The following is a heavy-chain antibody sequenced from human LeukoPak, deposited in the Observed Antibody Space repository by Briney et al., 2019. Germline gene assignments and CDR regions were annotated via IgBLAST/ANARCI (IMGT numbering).Heavy chain of an antibody. D-gene: IGHD4-23*01. V-gene: IGHV4-34*01. CDR2: INHSGST. J-gene: IGHJ3*02. CDR3: AKTTVVTPGSEGAFDI. Sequence: SETLSLTCAVYGGSFSGYYWSWIRQPPGKGLEWIGEINHSGSTNYNPSLKSRVTISVDTSKNQFSLKLSSVTAADTAVYYCAKTTVVTPGSEGAFDIWGQGTMVTVSS. CDR1: GGSFSGYY.